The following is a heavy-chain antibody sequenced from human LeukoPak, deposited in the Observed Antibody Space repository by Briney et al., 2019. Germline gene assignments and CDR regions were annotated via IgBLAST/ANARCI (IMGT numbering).Heavy chain of an antibody. V-gene: IGHV3-7*01. CDR2: VNRDGSET. D-gene: IGHD6-13*01. Sequence: TGGSLRLSCAASGFALSSHWMTWVRQVPGRGPEWVANVNRDGSETYYLDSVKGRFTISKDNAKNSLYLQMNSLRAEDTAVYYCASINSRWPPDAFDIWGQGTMVTVSS. CDR3: ASINSRWPPDAFDI. J-gene: IGHJ3*02. CDR1: GFALSSHW.